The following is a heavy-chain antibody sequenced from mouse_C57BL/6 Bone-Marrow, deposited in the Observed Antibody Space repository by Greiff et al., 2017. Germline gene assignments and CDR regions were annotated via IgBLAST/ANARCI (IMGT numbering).Heavy chain of an antibody. D-gene: IGHD2-5*01. CDR2: IDPENGDT. Sequence: EVQLQQSGAELVRPGASVKLSCTASGFNIKDDYMHWVKQRPEQGLEWIGWIDPENGDTEYASKFQGKATITADTSSNTAYLQLSSLTSEDTAVYYCTTFSNYVDAMDYWGQGTSVTVSS. CDR1: GFNIKDDY. J-gene: IGHJ4*01. CDR3: TTFSNYVDAMDY. V-gene: IGHV14-4*01.